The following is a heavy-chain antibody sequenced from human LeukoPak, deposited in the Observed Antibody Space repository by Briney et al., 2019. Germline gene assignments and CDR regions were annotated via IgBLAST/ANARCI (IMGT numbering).Heavy chain of an antibody. J-gene: IGHJ4*02. Sequence: GWSLRLSCAASGFTFDDYAMHWVRQAPVKVLEWVSGISWNSGSIGYADSVKGRFTISRDNAKNSLYLQMNSLRAEDTALYYCAKVNGVDTAIAYFDYWGQGTLVTVSS. CDR1: GFTFDDYA. D-gene: IGHD5-18*01. V-gene: IGHV3-9*01. CDR2: ISWNSGSI. CDR3: AKVNGVDTAIAYFDY.